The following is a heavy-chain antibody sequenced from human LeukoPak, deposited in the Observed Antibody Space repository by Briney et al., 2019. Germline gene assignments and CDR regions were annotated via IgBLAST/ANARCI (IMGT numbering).Heavy chain of an antibody. J-gene: IGHJ4*02. D-gene: IGHD6-19*01. CDR1: GFAFSSLD. CDR3: AKGYSSGWARRGFDY. Sequence: GGSLRLSCAASGFAFSSLDMGWVRQAPGKGLEWVGLISYDGSNNYYADSVKGRFTISRDSSKNRLYLQMNSLRAEDTAVYYCAKGYSSGWARRGFDYWGQGTLVTVSS. CDR2: ISYDGSNN. V-gene: IGHV3-30*18.